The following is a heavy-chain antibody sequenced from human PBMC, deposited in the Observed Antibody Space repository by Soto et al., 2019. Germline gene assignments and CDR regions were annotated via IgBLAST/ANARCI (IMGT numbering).Heavy chain of an antibody. D-gene: IGHD1-1*01. V-gene: IGHV3-23*01. CDR3: TKDNNWDDPG. CDR2: IGGDSRTT. CDR1: GFPFSTNA. Sequence: GGSLRLSCAASGFPFSTNAMTWVRQAPGKGLEWVSIIGGDSRTTFYADSVKGRFTVSRDNSKNTVYLDMNSLRGEDTAIYYCTKDNNWDDPGWGQGTLVTVSS. J-gene: IGHJ4*02.